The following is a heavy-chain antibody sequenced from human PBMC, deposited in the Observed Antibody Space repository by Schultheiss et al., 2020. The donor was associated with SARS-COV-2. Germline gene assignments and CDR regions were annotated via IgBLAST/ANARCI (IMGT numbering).Heavy chain of an antibody. J-gene: IGHJ3*02. V-gene: IGHV3-21*05. CDR2: ISSSSSYT. CDR1: GFTFSSYA. Sequence: GESLKISCAASGFTFSSYAMSWVRQAPGKGLEWVSYISSSSSYTNYADSVKGRFTISRDNAKNSLYLQMNSLRAEDTAVYYCARAGYCSSTSCYHDAFDIWGQGTMVTVSS. CDR3: ARAGYCSSTSCYHDAFDI. D-gene: IGHD2-2*01.